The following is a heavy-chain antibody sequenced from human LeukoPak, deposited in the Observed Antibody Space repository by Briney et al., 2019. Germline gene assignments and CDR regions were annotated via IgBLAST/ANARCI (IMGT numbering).Heavy chain of an antibody. CDR1: GFTFSGSA. Sequence: QTGGSLRLSCAASGFTFSGSAMHWVRQASGKGLEWVGRIRSKANSYATAYAASVKGRFTNSRDDSKNTAYLQMNSLKTEDTAVYYCTRDFWSGYFGDVWGKGTTVTVSS. CDR2: IRSKANSYAT. J-gene: IGHJ6*04. CDR3: TRDFWSGYFGDV. D-gene: IGHD3-3*01. V-gene: IGHV3-73*01.